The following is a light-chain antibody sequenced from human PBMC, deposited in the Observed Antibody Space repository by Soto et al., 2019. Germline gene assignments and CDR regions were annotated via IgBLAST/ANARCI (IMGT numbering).Light chain of an antibody. CDR3: QSLGTGIQV. Sequence: QLVLTQSPSASASLGASVKLTCTLSSGYSTYAIAWHQQQSEKGPRFLMKINYDGTHSKGDGFFDRFSGSSSGAERHLTSSSLQSEDEADYYCQSLGTGIQVFGGGTKLNVL. J-gene: IGLJ3*02. CDR1: SGYSTYA. V-gene: IGLV4-69*01. CDR2: INYDGTH.